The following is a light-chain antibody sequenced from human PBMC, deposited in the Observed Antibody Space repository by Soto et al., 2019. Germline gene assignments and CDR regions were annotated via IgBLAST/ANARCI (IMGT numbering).Light chain of an antibody. CDR1: QRIXDT. V-gene: IGKV3-15*01. Sequence: VMRQSPATLSVSLGEGATLSCRASQRIXDTFVWYQHKPGQTPRVLXDDTSTMATGVPTRLSGSRSGAEFTLTINSLQSEDFAVYYCQPYKNWTRTFGGGNKVDIK. J-gene: IGKJ4*01. CDR3: QPYKNWTRT. CDR2: DTS.